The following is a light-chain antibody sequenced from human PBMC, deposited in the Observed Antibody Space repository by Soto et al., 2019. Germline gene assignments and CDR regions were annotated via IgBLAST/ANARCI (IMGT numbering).Light chain of an antibody. V-gene: IGKV3-11*01. CDR2: DAS. Sequence: EIVLTQSPATLSLSPGERATLSCRASQSVSSYFAWYQQKLGQAPRLLIYDASNRATGIPARFSGSGSGTDFTLTISSLEPEDFAVYYCQHRSNWPVTFGQGTRVEIK. CDR3: QHRSNWPVT. J-gene: IGKJ1*01. CDR1: QSVSSY.